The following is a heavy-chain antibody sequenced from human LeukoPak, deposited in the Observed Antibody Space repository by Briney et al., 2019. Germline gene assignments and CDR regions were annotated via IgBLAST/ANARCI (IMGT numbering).Heavy chain of an antibody. CDR1: GGSISPYY. CDR2: VYYSGTT. D-gene: IGHD5-12*01. Sequence: PSETLSLTCTVSGGSISPYYWTWIRQPPGKGLEWIGNVYYSGTTTYNPALNSRVTISVDTSKNQFSLKVRSVTATDTAVYYCATDPDSGYDYWGQGTLVTVSS. CDR3: ATDPDSGYDY. V-gene: IGHV4-59*01. J-gene: IGHJ4*02.